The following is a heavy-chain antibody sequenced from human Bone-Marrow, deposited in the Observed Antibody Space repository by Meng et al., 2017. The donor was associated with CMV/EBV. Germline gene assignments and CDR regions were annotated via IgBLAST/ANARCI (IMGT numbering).Heavy chain of an antibody. D-gene: IGHD2-2*01. CDR1: GYSFTSYD. CDR3: ARGIVVVPPGKVGSRRNWYLDL. CDR2: LNPLTGNT. J-gene: IGHJ2*01. Sequence: ASVKVSCKASGYSFTSYDMNWVRQATGQGLEWMGWLNPLTGNTGYAQKFQGRVTITRDTSRSTAYMELSGLRSDDTAVYYCARGIVVVPPGKVGSRRNWYLDLWGRGTLVTFSS. V-gene: IGHV1-8*03.